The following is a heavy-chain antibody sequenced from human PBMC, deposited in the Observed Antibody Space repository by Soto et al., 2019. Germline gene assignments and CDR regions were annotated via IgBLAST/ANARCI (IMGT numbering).Heavy chain of an antibody. D-gene: IGHD3-22*01. Sequence: SVKVSCKASGGTFSSYAISWVRQAPGQGLEWMGGIIPIFGTANYAQKFQGRVTITADESTSTAYMELSSLRSEDTAVYYCARDRADYYDSSGYYYPSGYYYYGMDVWGQGTTVTVSS. V-gene: IGHV1-69*13. CDR1: GGTFSSYA. J-gene: IGHJ6*02. CDR3: ARDRADYYDSSGYYYPSGYYYYGMDV. CDR2: IIPIFGTA.